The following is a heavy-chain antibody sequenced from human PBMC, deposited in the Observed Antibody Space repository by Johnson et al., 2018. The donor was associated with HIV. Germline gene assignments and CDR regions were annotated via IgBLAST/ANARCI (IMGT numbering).Heavy chain of an antibody. Sequence: MLLVESGGGLVQPGGSLRLSCAASGITVSSNYMSWVRQAPGKGLEWVSVIFSVGGAYYADSVKGRFIISRDNSKNMLYLHMNSLRPEDTAVYYCARERNMIVVDDDAFDIWGQGTMVTVSS. J-gene: IGHJ3*02. D-gene: IGHD3-22*01. V-gene: IGHV3-66*02. CDR2: IFSVGGA. CDR1: GITVSSNY. CDR3: ARERNMIVVDDDAFDI.